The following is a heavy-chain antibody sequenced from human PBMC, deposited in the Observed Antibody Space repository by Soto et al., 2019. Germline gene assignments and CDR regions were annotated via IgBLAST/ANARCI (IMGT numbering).Heavy chain of an antibody. CDR1: GFSLSTSGVG. J-gene: IGHJ4*02. Sequence: QITLKESGPALVKPTQTLTLTCTFSGFSLSTSGVGVGWIRQPPGEALEWLALIYWDDYKHFSPSLESRLTITKGTSKNRVVLTMTNMDPVDTATFYCVHKGGGDRILDYWGQGTLVTVSS. V-gene: IGHV2-5*02. D-gene: IGHD3-16*01. CDR3: VHKGGGDRILDY. CDR2: IYWDDYK.